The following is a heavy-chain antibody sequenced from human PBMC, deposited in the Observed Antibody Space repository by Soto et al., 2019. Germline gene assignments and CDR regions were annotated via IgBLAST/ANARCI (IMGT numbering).Heavy chain of an antibody. Sequence: GGSLRLSCAASGFTFSSYAMSWVRQAPGKGLEWVSAISGSGGSTYYADSVKGRFTISRDNSKNTLYLQMNSLRAEDTAVYYCAKVGYDILTGYYTSAPNWFDPWGQGTLVTVSS. D-gene: IGHD3-9*01. CDR3: AKVGYDILTGYYTSAPNWFDP. V-gene: IGHV3-23*01. CDR2: ISGSGGST. J-gene: IGHJ5*02. CDR1: GFTFSSYA.